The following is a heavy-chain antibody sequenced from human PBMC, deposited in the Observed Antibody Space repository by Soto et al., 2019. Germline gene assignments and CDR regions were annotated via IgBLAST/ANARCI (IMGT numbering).Heavy chain of an antibody. D-gene: IGHD5-18*01. CDR2: INHSGST. J-gene: IGHJ6*02. Sequence: QVQLQQWGAGLLKPSETLSLTCAVYGGSFSGYYWSWIRQPPGKGLEWIGEINHSGSTNYNPSLRSRVTISVDTSKNQFSLKLSSVTAADTAVYYCARGPRNSLAMVWGDYYYGMDVWGQGTTVPVSS. CDR3: ARGPRNSLAMVWGDYYYGMDV. V-gene: IGHV4-34*01. CDR1: GGSFSGYY.